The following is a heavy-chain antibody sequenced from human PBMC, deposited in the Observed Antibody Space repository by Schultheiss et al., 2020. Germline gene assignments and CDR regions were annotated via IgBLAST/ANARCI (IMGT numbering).Heavy chain of an antibody. D-gene: IGHD6-13*01. CDR3: AKVAASAGVDY. V-gene: IGHV3-53*01. CDR2: IYSGGST. CDR1: GFTVSSNY. J-gene: IGHJ4*02. Sequence: GGSLRLSCAASGFTVSSNYMSWVRQAPGKGLEWVSVIYSGGSTYYADSVKGRFTISRDNSKNTLYLQMNSLRAEDTAVYYCAKVAASAGVDYWGQGTLVTVSS.